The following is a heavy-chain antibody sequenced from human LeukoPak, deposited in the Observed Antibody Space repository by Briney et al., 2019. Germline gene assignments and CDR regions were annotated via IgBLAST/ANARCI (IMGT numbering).Heavy chain of an antibody. D-gene: IGHD1-26*01. V-gene: IGHV3-20*04. CDR3: ATDGVGVVPGDVFDF. CDR2: INWNGGST. Sequence: GGSLRLSCVGFGYTFDDHGMSWVRQAPGKGLEWVAGINWNGGSTGYADSVKGRFTISRDNAKNSLYLQMNNLRAEDTAVYYCATDGVGVVPGDVFDFWGQGTTVTVSS. J-gene: IGHJ3*01. CDR1: GYTFDDHG.